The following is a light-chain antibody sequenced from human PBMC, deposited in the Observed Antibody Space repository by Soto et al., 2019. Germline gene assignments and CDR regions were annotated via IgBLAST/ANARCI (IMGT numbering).Light chain of an antibody. CDR1: SSDVGIYNL. Sequence: QSALTQPASVSGSPGQSITISCTGTSSDVGIYNLVSWYQQHPGKAPKLMIYEGSKRPSGVSNRYSGSKSGNTASLTISGLRVEDEADYYCCSYAGRSTWVFGGGTQLTVL. CDR3: CSYAGRSTWV. J-gene: IGLJ3*02. V-gene: IGLV2-23*01. CDR2: EGS.